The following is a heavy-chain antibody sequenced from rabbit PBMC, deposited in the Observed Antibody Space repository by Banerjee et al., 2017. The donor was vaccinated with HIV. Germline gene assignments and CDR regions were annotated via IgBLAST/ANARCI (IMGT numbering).Heavy chain of an antibody. CDR3: ARHIPDTAGYSDL. J-gene: IGHJ3*01. CDR2: IYTGSGGT. Sequence: QSLEESGGGLVQPEGSLTLTCTASGFSFSSSYDMCWVRQAPGKGLEWIGCIYTGSGGTYYASWAKGRFTISKTSSTTVTLQMTSLTAADTATYFCARHIPDTAGYSDLWGQGTLVTVS. D-gene: IGHD7-1*01. CDR1: GFSFSSSYD. V-gene: IGHV1S40*01.